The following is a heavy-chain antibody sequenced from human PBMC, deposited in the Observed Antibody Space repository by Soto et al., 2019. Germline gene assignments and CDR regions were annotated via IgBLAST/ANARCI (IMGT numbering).Heavy chain of an antibody. CDR2: ISGGGDTT. CDR3: AKPLYSSCWSKFDY. Sequence: EVQLLESGGGLVHPGGSLRLSCAASGFTFSSHAMSWVRQAPGKGLEWGSGISGGGDTTYYADSVRGRFTISRDNPKSTLYLQMNSLSAADSALYYCAKPLYSSCWSKFDYWCQGILVTVSS. CDR1: GFTFSSHA. D-gene: IGHD6-19*01. V-gene: IGHV3-23*01. J-gene: IGHJ4*02.